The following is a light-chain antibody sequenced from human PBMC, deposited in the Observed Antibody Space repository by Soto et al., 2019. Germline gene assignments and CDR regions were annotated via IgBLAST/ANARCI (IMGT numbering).Light chain of an antibody. CDR3: QQSDDAHFT. CDR1: QGISHY. V-gene: IGKV1-39*01. Sequence: DIQLTQSPSSLSASVGDEVTITCRARQGISHYLTWYQQKPGRAPTLLIYGVSTLQSGVPLRFSGGGSEKDFTLTISNLQLEDFATYYCQQSDDAHFTFGGGTRVEIK. CDR2: GVS. J-gene: IGKJ4*01.